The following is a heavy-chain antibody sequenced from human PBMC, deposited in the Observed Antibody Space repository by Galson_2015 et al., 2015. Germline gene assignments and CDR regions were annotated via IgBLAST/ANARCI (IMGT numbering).Heavy chain of an antibody. CDR3: ERGYSSSWYGLEP. CDR1: GFTFSDYY. V-gene: IGHV3-11*01. J-gene: IGHJ5*02. Sequence: SLRLSCAASGFTFSDYYMSWIRQAPGKGLEWVSYISSSGSTIYYADSVKGRFTISRDNAKNSLYLQMNSLRAEDTAVYYCERGYSSSWYGLEPWGQGTLVTVSS. D-gene: IGHD6-13*01. CDR2: ISSSGSTI.